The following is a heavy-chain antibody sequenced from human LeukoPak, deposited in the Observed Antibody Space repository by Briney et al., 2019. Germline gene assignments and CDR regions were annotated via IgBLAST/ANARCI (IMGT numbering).Heavy chain of an antibody. V-gene: IGHV3-33*06. CDR2: IWYDGSNK. J-gene: IGHJ5*02. D-gene: IGHD6-19*01. Sequence: GGSLRLSCAASGFTFSSYGMHGVRQAPGKGLEWVAVIWYDGSNKYYADSLKGRFTISRDNSKNTLYLQMNSLRAEDTAVYYCAKADKWLVPASWGQGTLVTVSS. CDR1: GFTFSSYG. CDR3: AKADKWLVPAS.